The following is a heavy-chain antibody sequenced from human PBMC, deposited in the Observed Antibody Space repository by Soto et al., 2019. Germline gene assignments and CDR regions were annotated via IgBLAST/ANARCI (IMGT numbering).Heavy chain of an antibody. J-gene: IGHJ4*02. CDR1: GFTFSSYW. CDR2: INSDGSST. D-gene: IGHD3-22*01. Sequence: PGGSLRLSCAASGFTFSSYWMHWVRQAPGKGLVWVSRINSDGSSTSYADSVKGRFTTSRDNAKNTLYLQMNSLRAEDTAVYYCARVQRGYYDSSGYYYWGQGTLVTVSS. CDR3: ARVQRGYYDSSGYYY. V-gene: IGHV3-74*01.